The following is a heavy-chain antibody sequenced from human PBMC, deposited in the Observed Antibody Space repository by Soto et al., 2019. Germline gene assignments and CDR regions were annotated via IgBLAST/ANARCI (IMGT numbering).Heavy chain of an antibody. CDR2: IWYDGSNK. V-gene: IGHV3-30*02. J-gene: IGHJ6*02. CDR3: AISPYTTGHHYGTDV. CDR1: GFSFSLYG. Sequence: GGSLRLSCAASGFSFSLYGMQVVRQSPGKGLEWVAFIWYDGSNKYYADSVKGRFTISRDNSKNTLYLQMNSLRAEDTAVYHWAISPYTTGHHYGTDVWVHG. D-gene: IGHD2-8*01.